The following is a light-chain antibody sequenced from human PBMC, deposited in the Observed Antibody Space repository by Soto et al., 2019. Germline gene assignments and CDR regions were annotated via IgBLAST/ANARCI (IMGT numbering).Light chain of an antibody. J-gene: IGKJ4*02. CDR1: QSGSASS. V-gene: IGKV3-20*01. CDR2: GAS. Sequence: ERSTPSCHASQSGSASSLAWYQQKPGPAPRLHIYGASSRATGFPYNFSGSGTGTTFTLCILRIAPEPFSRYKRHQAHRPGTFARGTKVDIK. CDR3: HQAHRPGT.